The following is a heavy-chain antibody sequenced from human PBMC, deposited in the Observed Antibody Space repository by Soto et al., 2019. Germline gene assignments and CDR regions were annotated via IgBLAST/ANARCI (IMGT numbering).Heavy chain of an antibody. Sequence: GSLRLSCAASGFAFSIYWMSWVRQAPGKGLEWVANIKKDASEEYYVDSVKGRFTISRDSAKNSLYLKMNSLRAEDKAVYYCATSSDTGYIFDFWGQGTLVNVS. CDR2: IKKDASEE. J-gene: IGHJ4*02. CDR1: GFAFSIYW. D-gene: IGHD3-9*01. CDR3: ATSSDTGYIFDF. V-gene: IGHV3-7*01.